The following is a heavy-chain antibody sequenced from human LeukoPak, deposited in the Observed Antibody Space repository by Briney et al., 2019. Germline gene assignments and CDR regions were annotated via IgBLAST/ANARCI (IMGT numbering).Heavy chain of an antibody. V-gene: IGHV4-38-2*01. CDR2: IYHSGST. CDR1: GYSISSGYY. J-gene: IGHJ5*02. CDR3: ARGGHFTIFGVVMGNWFDP. Sequence: SETLSLTCAVSGYSISSGYYWGWIRQPPGKGLEWIGSIYHSGSTYYNPSLKSRVTISVDTSKNQFSLKLSSVTAADTAVYYCARGGHFTIFGVVMGNWFDPWGQGTLVTVSS. D-gene: IGHD3-3*01.